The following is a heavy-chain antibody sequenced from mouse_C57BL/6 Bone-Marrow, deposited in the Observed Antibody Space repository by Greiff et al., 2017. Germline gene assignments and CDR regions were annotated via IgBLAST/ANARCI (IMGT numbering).Heavy chain of an antibody. J-gene: IGHJ4*01. CDR1: GYAFSSSW. CDR2: IYPGDGDT. Sequence: VKLMESGPELVKPGASVKISCKASGYAFSSSWMNWVKQRPGKGLEWIGRIYPGDGDTNYNGKFKGKATLTADKSSSTAYMQLSSLTSEDSAVYFCARRDYYGSSYYAMDYWGQGTSVTVSS. V-gene: IGHV1-82*01. CDR3: ARRDYYGSSYYAMDY. D-gene: IGHD1-1*01.